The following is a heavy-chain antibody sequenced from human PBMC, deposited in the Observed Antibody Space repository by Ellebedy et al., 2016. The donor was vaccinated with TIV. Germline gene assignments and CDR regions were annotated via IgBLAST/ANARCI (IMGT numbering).Heavy chain of an antibody. D-gene: IGHD1-26*01. Sequence: SETLSLTXTLSGGSISRSHWHWIRQPPGKGLEWIGYFYYSSRTNFNPSLESRATISVDTSKNQFSLKLSSVTAADTAVYYCARSSGSYYFVYWGQGALVTVSS. V-gene: IGHV4-59*12. CDR3: ARSSGSYYFVY. CDR2: FYYSSRT. J-gene: IGHJ4*02. CDR1: GGSISRSH.